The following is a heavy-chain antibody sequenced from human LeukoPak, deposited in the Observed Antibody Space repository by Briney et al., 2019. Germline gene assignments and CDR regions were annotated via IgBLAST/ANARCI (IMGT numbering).Heavy chain of an antibody. J-gene: IGHJ6*02. D-gene: IGHD4-23*01. CDR3: ATRGTTVATHYYYYGMDV. CDR1: GFPFSGYA. CDR2: IFSGGSVS. Sequence: PGGSLGLSCAASGFPFSGYAMSWVRQLPGKGLEWVSTIFSGGSVSYYADSVRGRFTISRDNSKNTLYLQMNSLRAEDTAVYYCATRGTTVATHYYYYGMDVWGQGTTVTVSS. V-gene: IGHV3-23*05.